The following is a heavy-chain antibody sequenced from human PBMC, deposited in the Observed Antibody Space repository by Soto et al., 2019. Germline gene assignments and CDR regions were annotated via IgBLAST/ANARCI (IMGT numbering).Heavy chain of an antibody. CDR2: ISSDGSNT. CDR3: AKTAIIPIFGVVKSAYAMDV. V-gene: IGHV3-30*18. Sequence: AGGSLRLSCAASGFTFSDYDMHWVRQAPGKGLEWVASISSDGSNTYYADSVKGRFTISRDNSNNTLFLQLHSLRPEDTAVYSCAKTAIIPIFGVVKSAYAMDVWGQGTSVTVSS. D-gene: IGHD3-3*01. CDR1: GFTFSDYD. J-gene: IGHJ6*02.